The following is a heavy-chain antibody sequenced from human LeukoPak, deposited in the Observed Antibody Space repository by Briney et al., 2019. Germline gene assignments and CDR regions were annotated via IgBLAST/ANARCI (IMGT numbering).Heavy chain of an antibody. V-gene: IGHV4-31*03. CDR2: IYYSGST. J-gene: IGHJ4*02. Sequence: PSETLPLTCTVSGGSISSGGYYWSWIRQHPGKGLEWIGYIYYSGSTYYNPSLKSRVTISVDTSKNQFSLKLSSVTAADTAVYYCARGPEFRFDYWGQGTLVTVSS. D-gene: IGHD1-14*01. CDR1: GGSISSGGYY. CDR3: ARGPEFRFDY.